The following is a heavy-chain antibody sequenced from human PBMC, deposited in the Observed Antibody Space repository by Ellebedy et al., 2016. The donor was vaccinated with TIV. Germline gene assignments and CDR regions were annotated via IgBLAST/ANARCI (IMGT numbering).Heavy chain of an antibody. CDR1: GYTFTSYA. CDR2: INTNTGNP. Sequence: AASVKVSCKASGYTFTSYALNWVRQAPGQGLEWMGWINTNTGNPTYAQGFTGRFDFSLDTSVSTAYLQISSLKAEDTAVYYCARDRGDGYNYVTWLDPWGQGTLVTVST. D-gene: IGHD5-24*01. V-gene: IGHV7-4-1*02. CDR3: ARDRGDGYNYVTWLDP. J-gene: IGHJ5*02.